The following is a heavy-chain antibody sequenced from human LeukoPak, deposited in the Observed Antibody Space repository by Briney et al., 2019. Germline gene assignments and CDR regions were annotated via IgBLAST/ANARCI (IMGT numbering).Heavy chain of an antibody. CDR3: AAEFSNEQWLDWDY. Sequence: SETLSLTXTVSADSISNYYWTWLRQPPGKGLEWIGYIYNSGSTNYNTSLKSRVTISMDTSKNQFSLKLSSVTAADTAVYYCAAEFSNEQWLDWDYWGQGTLVTVSS. V-gene: IGHV4-59*01. D-gene: IGHD6-19*01. CDR1: ADSISNYY. J-gene: IGHJ4*02. CDR2: IYNSGST.